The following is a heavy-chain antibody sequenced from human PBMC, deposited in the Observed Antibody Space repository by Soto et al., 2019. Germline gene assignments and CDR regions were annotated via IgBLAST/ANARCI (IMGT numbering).Heavy chain of an antibody. CDR2: IWYDGSNK. CDR1: GFSFSSYV. D-gene: IGHD7-27*01. CDR3: ARGPTGAPGEHTTFDY. Sequence: TGWSLRLSCAACGFSFSSYVMHWVRQAPGKGLEWVAVIWYDGSNKYYADSVKGRFTISRDNSKNTLYLQMNSLRAEDTAVYYCARGPTGAPGEHTTFDYWGQGTLVTVSS. V-gene: IGHV3-33*01. J-gene: IGHJ4*02.